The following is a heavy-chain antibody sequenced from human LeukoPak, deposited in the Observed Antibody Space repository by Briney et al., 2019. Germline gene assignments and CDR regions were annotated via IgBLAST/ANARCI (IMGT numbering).Heavy chain of an antibody. Sequence: GGSLRLSCAASGFTFSSYAMSCVRQAPRNWREWVSAISGSGSSTYYADSVKGRFTISRDNSKNTLYLQMTSLRADDTAVYYCARDTMGADYWGQGTLVTVSS. J-gene: IGHJ4*02. CDR3: ARDTMGADY. D-gene: IGHD3-3*01. CDR1: GFTFSSYA. CDR2: ISGSGSST. V-gene: IGHV3-23*01.